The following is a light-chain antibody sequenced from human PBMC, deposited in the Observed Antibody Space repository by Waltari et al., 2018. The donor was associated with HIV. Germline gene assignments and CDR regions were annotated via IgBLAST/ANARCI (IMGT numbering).Light chain of an antibody. V-gene: IGLV2-8*01. CDR2: EVT. Sequence: QSALTQPPSASGSPGQSVTISCTGTSSDVGGSNFVPWYQQHPGKAPKLMIFEVTRRPSGVPARFSGSKSGNTASLTVSGLQADDEADYYCSSYAGSNNLVFGGGTKLTVL. CDR3: SSYAGSNNLV. CDR1: SSDVGGSNF. J-gene: IGLJ2*01.